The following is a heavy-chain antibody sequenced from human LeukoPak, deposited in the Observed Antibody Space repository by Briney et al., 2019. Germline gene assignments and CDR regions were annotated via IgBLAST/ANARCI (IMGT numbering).Heavy chain of an antibody. CDR1: GFTFSSYS. CDR2: ISSSSSTI. CDR3: ATTRFLHWLLTGENDY. Sequence: GGSLRLSCAASGFTFSSYSMNWVRRAPGKGLEWVSYISSSSSTIYYAGSVKGRFTISRDNAKNSLYLQMNSLRAEDTAVYYCATTRFLHWLLTGENDYWGQGILVTVSS. V-gene: IGHV3-48*01. D-gene: IGHD3-3*01. J-gene: IGHJ4*02.